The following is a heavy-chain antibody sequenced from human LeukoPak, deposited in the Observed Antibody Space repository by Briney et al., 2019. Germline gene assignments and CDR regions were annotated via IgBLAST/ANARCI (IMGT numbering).Heavy chain of an antibody. J-gene: IGHJ6*02. D-gene: IGHD2-15*01. CDR2: IYYSGST. CDR1: GYSISSGYY. CDR3: ARDVVCSGGSCQGGPGYYYGMDV. V-gene: IGHV4-38-2*02. Sequence: PSETLSLTCTVSGYSISSGYYCGWIRQPPGKGLEWIGSIYYSGSTYYNPSLKSRVTISVDTSKNQFSLKLSSVTAADTAVYYCARDVVCSGGSCQGGPGYYYGMDVWGQGTTVTVSS.